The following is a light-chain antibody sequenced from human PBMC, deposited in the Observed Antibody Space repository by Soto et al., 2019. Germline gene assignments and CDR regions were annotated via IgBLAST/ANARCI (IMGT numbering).Light chain of an antibody. V-gene: IGLV2-8*01. CDR1: SCDVGGYND. Sequence: QSVLTQPPSASGSPGQTVTISCTGTSCDVGGYNDDPWYQQHPRKAPKLMIYEVSKRPSGVPDRFSGSKSVNTASLTVSGLQAEDEADYYCSSYVGSNNVVFGGGTKLTVL. CDR3: SSYVGSNNVV. J-gene: IGLJ2*01. CDR2: EVS.